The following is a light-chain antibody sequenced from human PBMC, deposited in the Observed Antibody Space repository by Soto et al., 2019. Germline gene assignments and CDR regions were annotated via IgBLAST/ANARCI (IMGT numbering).Light chain of an antibody. J-gene: IGKJ1*01. CDR2: DVS. Sequence: IGWTQSPATLSLSAGERGTLSWRASESVTNYLAWSKQTPGQAPRLPGYDVSNRATGIPARFSGGGSGTEFTLTISNLEPEDFEVYYCQQRSDWPWTFGQGTNVDIK. CDR3: QQRSDWPWT. V-gene: IGKV3-11*01. CDR1: ESVTNY.